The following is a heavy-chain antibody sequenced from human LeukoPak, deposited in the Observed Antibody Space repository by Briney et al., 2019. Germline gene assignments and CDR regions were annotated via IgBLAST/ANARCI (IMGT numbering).Heavy chain of an antibody. CDR2: IYPGDSDT. Sequence: YWSWIRQPAGKGLEWMGIIYPGDSDTRYSPSFQGHVTISADKSITTAYLQWSSLKAADTAMYYCARHLDLESYDMLSGYYDIWGQGTLVTVAS. J-gene: IGHJ4*02. D-gene: IGHD3-9*01. CDR1: YW. V-gene: IGHV5-51*01. CDR3: ARHLDLESYDMLSGYYDI.